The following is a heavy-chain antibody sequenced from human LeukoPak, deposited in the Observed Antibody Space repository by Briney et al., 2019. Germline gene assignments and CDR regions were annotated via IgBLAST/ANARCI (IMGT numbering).Heavy chain of an antibody. Sequence: GGSLRLSCAASGFTFSSYAMHWVRQAPGKGLEWVAVISYDGSNKYYADSVKGRFTISRDNSKNTLYLQMNSLRAEDTAVYYCARAPLDCGGVYYYGMDVWGQGTTVTVSS. V-gene: IGHV3-30-3*01. CDR1: GFTFSSYA. D-gene: IGHD4-17*01. CDR3: ARAPLDCGGVYYYGMDV. CDR2: ISYDGSNK. J-gene: IGHJ6*02.